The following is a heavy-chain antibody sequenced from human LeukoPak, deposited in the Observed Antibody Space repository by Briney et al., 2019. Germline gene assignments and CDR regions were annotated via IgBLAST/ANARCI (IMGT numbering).Heavy chain of an antibody. J-gene: IGHJ4*02. CDR3: ARHSARNWNDSPDYFDY. V-gene: IGHV4-39*01. CDR2: IYYSGST. CDR1: GRSISSSSYY. D-gene: IGHD1-1*01. Sequence: PSETLSLTCTVSGRSISSSSYYWGWIRQPPWKGLEWIGSIYYSGSTYYNPSLKSRVTISVDTSKNQFSLKLSSVSAADTAVYYCARHSARNWNDSPDYFDYWGQGTLVTVSS.